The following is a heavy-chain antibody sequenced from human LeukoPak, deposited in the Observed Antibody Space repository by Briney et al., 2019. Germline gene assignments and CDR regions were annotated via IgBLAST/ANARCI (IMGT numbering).Heavy chain of an antibody. J-gene: IGHJ4*02. V-gene: IGHV3-21*01. CDR1: GFIFSSYS. Sequence: GGSLRLSCAASGFIFSSYSMNWVRQAPGKGLEWVSSISSSSSYIYYADSVKGRFTISRDNAKNSLYLQMNSLRAEDTAVYYCATVRLKAWSAADLDYWGQGTLVTVSS. CDR2: ISSSSSYI. CDR3: ATVRLKAWSAADLDY. D-gene: IGHD2-2*01.